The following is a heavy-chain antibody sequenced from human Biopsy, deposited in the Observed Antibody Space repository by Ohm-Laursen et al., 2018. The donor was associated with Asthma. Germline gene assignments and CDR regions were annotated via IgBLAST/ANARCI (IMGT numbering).Heavy chain of an antibody. D-gene: IGHD2-21*01. V-gene: IGHV3-30-3*01. CDR2: ISYDGSNK. CDR1: GFTFSSYA. J-gene: IGHJ6*02. CDR3: ARAGESDLVGGLDV. Sequence: SLRLSCSASGFTFSSYAMHWVRQAPGKGLEWVAVISYDGSNKYYADSVKGRFTISRDNSKNTLYLQMNSLRAEDTAVYYCARAGESDLVGGLDVWGQGTTVIVS.